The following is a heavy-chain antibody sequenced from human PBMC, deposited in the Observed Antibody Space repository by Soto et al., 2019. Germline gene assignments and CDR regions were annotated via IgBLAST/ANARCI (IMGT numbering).Heavy chain of an antibody. J-gene: IGHJ5*02. Sequence: EVPLMESGGGLVQRGGSLRLSCAASGFTFGIYSMNWVRQAPGKGLEWISYINGSSSTMYYADSVKGRFIISRDNADNSLYLQMNSLRDADTAVYYCARGDRFRCSGDRCFSDGLFLSWGQGTLVTVSS. CDR2: INGSSSTM. CDR3: ARGDRFRCSGDRCFSDGLFLS. V-gene: IGHV3-48*02. D-gene: IGHD2-15*01. CDR1: GFTFGIYS.